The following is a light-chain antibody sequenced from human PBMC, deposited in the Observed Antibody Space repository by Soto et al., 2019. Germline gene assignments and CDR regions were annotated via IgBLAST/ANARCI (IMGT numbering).Light chain of an antibody. J-gene: IGKJ5*01. Sequence: EVVLTQSPATLSLSPGKRATLSCSASMSVSTHLAWYQHKPGQAPRLLIYEASKRATGIPARFSGSGSGTDFTLTISSLEPEDFAIYFCQQRNNWLSITFGHGTRLDIK. CDR1: MSVSTH. CDR3: QQRNNWLSIT. V-gene: IGKV3-11*01. CDR2: EAS.